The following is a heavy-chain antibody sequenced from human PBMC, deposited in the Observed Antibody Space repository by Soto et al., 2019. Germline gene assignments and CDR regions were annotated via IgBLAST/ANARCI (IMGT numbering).Heavy chain of an antibody. D-gene: IGHD1-7*01. V-gene: IGHV3-23*01. Sequence: GGSLRLSCATSGLTFSNYAMSWVRQAPGGGLEWVSSMSGSSSTTYYADSVRGRFTISRDRSKNTLYLQMSSLRAEDTALYYCAKSQERELPRVIDFWGQGTLVTVSS. CDR1: GLTFSNYA. CDR2: MSGSSSTT. CDR3: AKSQERELPRVIDF. J-gene: IGHJ4*02.